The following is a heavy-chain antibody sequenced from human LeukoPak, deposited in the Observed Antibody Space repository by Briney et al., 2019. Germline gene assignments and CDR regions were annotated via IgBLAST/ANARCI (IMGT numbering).Heavy chain of an antibody. J-gene: IGHJ5*02. V-gene: IGHV1-24*01. CDR1: GNSLTELS. CDR2: FDPEDGER. CDR3: APRLRYFDWSFNDP. D-gene: IGHD3-9*01. Sequence: GASVKVSCRVSGNSLTELSIHWVRQAPGRGLEWKGGFDPEDGERIYAQKFQGRVTMTEDTSTDTSYMELSSLRSEDTAVYYCAPRLRYFDWSFNDPWGQGTLVTVSS.